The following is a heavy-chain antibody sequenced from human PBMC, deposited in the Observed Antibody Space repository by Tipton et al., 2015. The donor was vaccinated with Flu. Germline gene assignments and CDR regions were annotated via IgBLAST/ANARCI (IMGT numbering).Heavy chain of an antibody. D-gene: IGHD2-15*01. CDR1: GASISSGSYY. Sequence: TLSLTCTVSGASISSGSYYWAWIRQPPGKGLEWVGSVYYSGTTYYNPSLKSRVTISVDTSKNQFSRKVSAVTAEATAVDYCERVLVVAATPFVHWGQRILVIGSA. CDR3: ERVLVVAATPFVH. CDR2: VYYSGTT. V-gene: IGHV4-39*07. J-gene: IGHJ4*02.